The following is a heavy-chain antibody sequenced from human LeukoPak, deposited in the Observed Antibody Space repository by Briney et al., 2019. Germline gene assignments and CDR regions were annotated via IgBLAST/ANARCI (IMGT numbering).Heavy chain of an antibody. J-gene: IGHJ4*02. V-gene: IGHV1-18*01. CDR1: GYTFTNYA. CDR3: IKGFEY. Sequence: GASVKVSCKASGYTFTNYAFTWVRQAPGQGLEWMGWISAYNGDTNYAQTLQGRVTLTADTSTNTAYMGLRSLRSDDTAVYYCIKGFEYWGQGTLVTVSS. CDR2: ISAYNGDT. D-gene: IGHD3-10*01.